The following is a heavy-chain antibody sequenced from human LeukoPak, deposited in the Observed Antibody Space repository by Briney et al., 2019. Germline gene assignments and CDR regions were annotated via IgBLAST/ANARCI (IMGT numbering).Heavy chain of an antibody. J-gene: IGHJ4*02. CDR1: GVCISTNW. CDR2: GKQDGNEK. D-gene: IGHD3-10*01. CDR3: ASPAPYYYGSGSYYF. V-gene: IGHV3-7*02. Sequence: PWESLTLSCAVSGVCISTNWMTWVCHRQGQGLELVGIGKQDGNEKRYVDSVKSRFTISRDNATTSLYLPMNRRTAEDTAVYYCASPAPYYYGSGSYYFWGQGTLVTVSS.